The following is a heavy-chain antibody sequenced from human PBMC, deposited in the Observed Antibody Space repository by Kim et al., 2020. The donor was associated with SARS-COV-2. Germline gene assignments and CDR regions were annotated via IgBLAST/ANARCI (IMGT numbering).Heavy chain of an antibody. CDR2: ISSSSSTI. CDR3: ARDPSYYGSGSPSAGGMEV. CDR1: GFTFSSYS. Sequence: GGSLRLSCAASGFTFSSYSMNWVRQAPGKGLEWVSYISSSSSTIYYADSVKGRFTISRDNAKNSLYLQMNSLRDEDTAVYYCARDPSYYGSGSPSAGGMEVWGQGATVTVSS. V-gene: IGHV3-48*02. J-gene: IGHJ6*02. D-gene: IGHD3-10*01.